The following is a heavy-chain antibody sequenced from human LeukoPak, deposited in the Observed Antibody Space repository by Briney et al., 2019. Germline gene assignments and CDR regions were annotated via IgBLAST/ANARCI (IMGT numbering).Heavy chain of an antibody. D-gene: IGHD1-26*01. CDR2: IYHSGNT. J-gene: IGHJ4*02. CDR1: HYSITSGYY. Sequence: SETLSLTCSVSHYSITSGYYWGWIRQSPGKGLEWIGEIYHSGNTNYNPSLKSRVAISLDKSSNQFSLRLTSVTAADTAMYFCAREEMPGKFDYWGQGILVTVSS. V-gene: IGHV4-38-2*02. CDR3: AREEMPGKFDY.